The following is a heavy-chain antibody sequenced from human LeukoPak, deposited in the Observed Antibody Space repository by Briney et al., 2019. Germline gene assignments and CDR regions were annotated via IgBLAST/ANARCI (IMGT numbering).Heavy chain of an antibody. J-gene: IGHJ4*02. CDR3: ARSPVTGLWLPRMYYFDY. CDR1: GFTFNNYG. V-gene: IGHV3-33*01. CDR2: VCYYGGNK. D-gene: IGHD2-21*01. Sequence: GGSLRLSCAASGFTFNNYGLHWVRQAPGKGVEWVAVVCYYGGNKYYADSVKGRFTISRDNSTNTLYLHMNSLRAEDTAVYYCARSPVTGLWLPRMYYFDYWGQGTLVTVSS.